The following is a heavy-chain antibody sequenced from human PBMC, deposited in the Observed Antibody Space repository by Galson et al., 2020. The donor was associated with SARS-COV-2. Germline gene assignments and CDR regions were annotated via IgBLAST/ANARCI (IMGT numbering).Heavy chain of an antibody. CDR3: AKDIASSRGYYFAC. CDR1: GFSFDDYV. CDR2: ITWNSGRI. Sequence: GGSLRLSCAASGFSFDDYVMHWVRQAPGKGLEWVAGITWNSGRIGYADSVKGRFTISRDNAKNSLYLEMNSLRAEDMALYYCAKDIASSRGYYFACWGQGTLVTVSS. D-gene: IGHD3-22*01. V-gene: IGHV3-9*03. J-gene: IGHJ4*02.